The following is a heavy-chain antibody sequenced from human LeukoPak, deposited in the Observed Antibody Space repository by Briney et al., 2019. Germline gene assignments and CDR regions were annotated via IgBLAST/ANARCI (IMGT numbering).Heavy chain of an antibody. CDR2: IYSGGST. CDR1: GFTVSTSY. CDR3: AKGNFRAGSDY. J-gene: IGHJ4*02. V-gene: IGHV3-66*01. D-gene: IGHD2/OR15-2a*01. Sequence: GESLRLSCAASGFTVSTSYMTWVRQAPGKGLDWVSVIYSGGSTYYADSVKGRFTFSRDKSKNTLYLQMNSLRAEDTAVYYCAKGNFRAGSDYWGQGTLVTVS.